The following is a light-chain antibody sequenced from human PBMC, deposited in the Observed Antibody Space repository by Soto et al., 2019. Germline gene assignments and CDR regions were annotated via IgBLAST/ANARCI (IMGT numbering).Light chain of an antibody. J-gene: IGKJ4*01. V-gene: IGKV3-20*01. CDR2: DAS. Sequence: ENVLTQSPDTLSLSPGERAILSCRARHSVGKNYLAWVQQKLGQAPRPLIYDASNRATGIPDRFSGSGSGTDFPLTSRRVEHEDFAVYYCQQYADSPLTFGGGTTVEIK. CDR3: QQYADSPLT. CDR1: HSVGKNY.